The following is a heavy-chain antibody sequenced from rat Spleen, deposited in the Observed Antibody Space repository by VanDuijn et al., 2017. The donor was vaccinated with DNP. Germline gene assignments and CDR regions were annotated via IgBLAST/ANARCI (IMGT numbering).Heavy chain of an antibody. Sequence: EVQLVESGGGLVQPGRSLKLSCAASGFTFSDYYMAWVRQAPKKGLEWVASISYEGSSTYYGDSVKGRFTISRDEAKSTLYLQMDCLRSEDTATYYCARFDGYNYLYGMYDWGQGTSVTVSS. D-gene: IGHD4-1*01. CDR3: ARFDGYNYLYGMYD. J-gene: IGHJ4*01. CDR2: ISYEGSST. V-gene: IGHV5-22*01. CDR1: GFTFSDYY.